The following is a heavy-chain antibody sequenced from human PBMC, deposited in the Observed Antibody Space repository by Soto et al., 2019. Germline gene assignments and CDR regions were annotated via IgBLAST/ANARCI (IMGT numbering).Heavy chain of an antibody. CDR3: ARGEDAFFYYDLDV. Sequence: PSETLSLTCTVSGGSITSSYWSWIRRPPGKGLEWIAYIYDTGISGYTPSTSYNPSLKSRVTMSVDTSKSQFSLKLTSVTVADTAVYYCARGEDAFFYYDLDVWGQGITVTVSS. J-gene: IGHJ6*02. CDR2: IYDTGISGYTPST. CDR1: GGSITSSY. V-gene: IGHV4-59*01.